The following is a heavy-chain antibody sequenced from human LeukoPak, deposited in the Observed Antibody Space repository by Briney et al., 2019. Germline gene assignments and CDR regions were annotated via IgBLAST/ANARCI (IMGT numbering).Heavy chain of an antibody. CDR1: GGSFSGYY. Sequence: SETLSLTCAVYGGSFSGYYWSWIRQPPGKGLEWIGEINHSGSTNYNPSLKSRVTISVDTSKNQFSLKLSSVTAADTAVYYCARVSWGKGFDYWGQGTLVTVSS. V-gene: IGHV4-34*01. J-gene: IGHJ4*02. CDR3: ARVSWGKGFDY. CDR2: INHSGST. D-gene: IGHD3-16*01.